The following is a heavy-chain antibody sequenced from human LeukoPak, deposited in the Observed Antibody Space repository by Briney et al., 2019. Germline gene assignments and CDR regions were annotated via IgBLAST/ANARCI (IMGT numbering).Heavy chain of an antibody. V-gene: IGHV3-30*02. CDR3: AKDRLWDFDY. Sequence: GGSLRLSCAASGITFSRHGMHWVRQAPGKGLEWVAFIRSDGSNKYYADSVKGRFSISSDNSKNTLYLQMNSLRAEDTAVYYCAKDRLWDFDYWGQGTLVTVSS. D-gene: IGHD3-16*01. CDR2: IRSDGSNK. J-gene: IGHJ4*02. CDR1: GITFSRHG.